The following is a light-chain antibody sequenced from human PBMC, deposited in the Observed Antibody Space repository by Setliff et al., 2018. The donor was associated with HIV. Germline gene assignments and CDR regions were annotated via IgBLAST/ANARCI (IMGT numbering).Light chain of an antibody. J-gene: IGKJ1*01. Sequence: EIHMTQSPSTLSASVGDRVIINCRASQSISTWLAWYQQKPGKAPKLLIYRASRLERGVPSRFSGSGSGTESTLTISSLQPDDFATYYCQQYHDLWAFGQGTKVDIK. CDR1: QSISTW. CDR3: QQYHDLWA. V-gene: IGKV1-5*03. CDR2: RAS.